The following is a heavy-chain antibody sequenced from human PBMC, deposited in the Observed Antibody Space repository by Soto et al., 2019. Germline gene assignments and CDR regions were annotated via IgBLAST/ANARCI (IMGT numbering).Heavy chain of an antibody. D-gene: IGHD3-3*01. CDR1: GFTFSSYA. Sequence: PGGSLRLSCAASGFTFSSYAMSWVRQAPGKGLEWVSAISGSGGSTYYADSVKGRFTISRDNSKNTLYLQMNSLRAEDTAVYYCAKDRFNDFWSGYGNLLNYYYGMDVWGQGTTVTVS. V-gene: IGHV3-23*01. CDR3: AKDRFNDFWSGYGNLLNYYYGMDV. CDR2: ISGSGGST. J-gene: IGHJ6*02.